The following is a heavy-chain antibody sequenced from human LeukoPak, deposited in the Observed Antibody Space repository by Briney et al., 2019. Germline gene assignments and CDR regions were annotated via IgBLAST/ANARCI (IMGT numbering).Heavy chain of an antibody. D-gene: IGHD3-22*01. J-gene: IGHJ3*02. V-gene: IGHV4-59*01. CDR2: IYDSGDT. CDR3: ARDTYYYETSGYSSDDAFDI. CDR1: VGSLRSYY. Sequence: PSETLSLTCTVSVGSLRSYYWSWIRQPPGKGLEWIGHIYDSGDTNYSPSLKSRVTISIDTSKNQFSLKLSSVTAADTAVYYCARDTYYYETSGYSSDDAFDIWGQGTMVTVSS.